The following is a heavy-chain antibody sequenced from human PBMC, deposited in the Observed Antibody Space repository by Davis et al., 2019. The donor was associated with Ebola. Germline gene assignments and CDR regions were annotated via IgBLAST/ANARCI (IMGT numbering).Heavy chain of an antibody. V-gene: IGHV3-53*01. J-gene: IGHJ4*02. CDR2: IYSGGST. D-gene: IGHD2-2*01. CDR3: AKAIVVVPAAGFDY. Sequence: GGSLRLSCAASGFTVSSNYMSWVRQAPGKGLEWVSVIYSGGSTYYADPVKGRFTMSRDKSKNTLYLQMNSLRAEDTAVYYCAKAIVVVPAAGFDYWGQGTLVTVSS. CDR1: GFTVSSNY.